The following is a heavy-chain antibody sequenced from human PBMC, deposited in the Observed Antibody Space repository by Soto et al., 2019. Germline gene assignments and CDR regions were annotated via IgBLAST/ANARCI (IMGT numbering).Heavy chain of an antibody. V-gene: IGHV4-4*07. J-gene: IGHJ6*02. CDR3: ARELVDPRLKGLNYYCGMDV. Sequence: QVQLQESGPGLVKPSETLSLTCTVSGGSISSYYWSWIRQPAGKGLEWIGRIYTSGSTNYNPSLKGRVTMSVDTSEIPFSLKLSSVTAAVTAVYYCARELVDPRLKGLNYYCGMDVWVQGTTGTVSS. CDR1: GGSISSYY. CDR2: IYTSGST. D-gene: IGHD6-6*01.